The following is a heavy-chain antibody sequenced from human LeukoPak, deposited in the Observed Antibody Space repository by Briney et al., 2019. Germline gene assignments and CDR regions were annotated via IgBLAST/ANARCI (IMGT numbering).Heavy chain of an antibody. CDR2: ISSSGSST. V-gene: IGHV3-48*03. CDR3: ARESWALDY. J-gene: IGHJ4*02. Sequence: GGSLRLSCAASGFTFSSYEMNWVRQAPGKGLEWVSYISSSGSSTYHADSVKGRFTISRNNTKNSLYLQMNGLRAEDTAVYYCARESWALDYWGQGTLVTVSS. CDR1: GFTFSSYE.